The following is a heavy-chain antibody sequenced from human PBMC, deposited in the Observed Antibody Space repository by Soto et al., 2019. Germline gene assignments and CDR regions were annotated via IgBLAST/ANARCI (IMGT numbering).Heavy chain of an antibody. V-gene: IGHV3-7*01. CDR3: ARALGHSSSWYGDS. CDR2: IKQDGSEK. D-gene: IGHD6-13*01. J-gene: IGHJ4*02. Sequence: GGSLRLSCAASGFTFSSYWMSWVRQAPGKGLEWVANIKQDGSEKYYVDSVKGRFTISRDNAKNSLYLQMNSLRAEDTAVYYCARALGHSSSWYGDSWGQGTPVTVSS. CDR1: GFTFSSYW.